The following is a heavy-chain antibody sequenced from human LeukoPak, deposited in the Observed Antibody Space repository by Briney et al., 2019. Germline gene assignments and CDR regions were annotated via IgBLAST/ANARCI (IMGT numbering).Heavy chain of an antibody. CDR2: ISSSGSTI. CDR1: GFTFSDYY. V-gene: IGHV3-11*01. J-gene: IGHJ3*02. Sequence: PGGSLRLSCAASGFTFSDYYMSWIRQAPGKGLEWVSYISSSGSTIYYADSVKGRFTISRDNAKNSLYLQMNSLRAEDTALYYCAKDIGPVTWAFDIWGQGTMVTVSS. CDR3: AKDIGPVTWAFDI. D-gene: IGHD4-17*01.